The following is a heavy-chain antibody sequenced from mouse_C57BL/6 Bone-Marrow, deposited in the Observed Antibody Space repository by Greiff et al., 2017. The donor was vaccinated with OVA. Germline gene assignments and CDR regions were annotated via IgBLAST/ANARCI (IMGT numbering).Heavy chain of an antibody. J-gene: IGHJ3*01. Sequence: VQGVESGPGLVAPSQSLSIPCTVSGFSFTSYAISWVRQPPGTGLEWLGVIWTGGGTHYNSALKSRLSISKYNYKSQFFLKMNSLQTDDTARYNCARIYYDYDGFAYWGQGTLVTVSA. CDR1: GFSFTSYA. V-gene: IGHV2-9-1*01. CDR3: ARIYYDYDGFAY. CDR2: IWTGGGT. D-gene: IGHD2-4*01.